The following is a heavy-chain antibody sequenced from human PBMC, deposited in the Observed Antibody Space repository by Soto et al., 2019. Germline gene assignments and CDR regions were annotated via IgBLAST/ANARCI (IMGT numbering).Heavy chain of an antibody. D-gene: IGHD6-19*01. V-gene: IGHV2-26*01. CDR1: GLSITDSEMG. J-gene: IGHJ5*02. Sequence: QVTLKESGPVLVKPTETLTLICTVSGLSITDSEMGVSWIRQPPGQPLEWLAHIDSSGEKTYRTFSKSRPANSKDTAMIQIVLTMTNMDPADTATYYCARRHLAVAVSPWFDPWGQGIPFTVSS. CDR3: ARRHLAVAVSPWFDP. CDR2: IDSSGEK.